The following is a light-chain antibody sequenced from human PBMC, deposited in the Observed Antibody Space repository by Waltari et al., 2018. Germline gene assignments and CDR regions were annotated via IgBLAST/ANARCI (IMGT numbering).Light chain of an antibody. V-gene: IGLV2-14*01. Sequence: QSALTQPASVSGSPGQSIAISCTATSSDVGNYNYVSWYQQHPGKAPKLMIYDVTSRPYAFSNRFSGSKSGNTASLTISGLQAEDEADYYCSSYTNSNTYVFGPGTKVTVL. CDR3: SSYTNSNTYV. CDR1: SSDVGNYNY. CDR2: DVT. J-gene: IGLJ1*01.